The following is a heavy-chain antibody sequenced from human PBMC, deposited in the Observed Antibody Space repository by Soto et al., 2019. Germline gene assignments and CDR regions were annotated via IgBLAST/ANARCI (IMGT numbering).Heavy chain of an antibody. V-gene: IGHV3-23*01. Sequence: GGSLRLSCAASGFTFSSSAMSWVRRAPGEGLEWVSAITGGGGGTYYADSVKGRFTISRDNSKNTLYLQMNSLRAEDTAVYYCAKGSGSATPYSFVYWGQGPLVTVS. CDR1: GFTFSSSA. D-gene: IGHD2-2*01. J-gene: IGHJ4*02. CDR3: AKGSGSATPYSFVY. CDR2: ITGGGGGT.